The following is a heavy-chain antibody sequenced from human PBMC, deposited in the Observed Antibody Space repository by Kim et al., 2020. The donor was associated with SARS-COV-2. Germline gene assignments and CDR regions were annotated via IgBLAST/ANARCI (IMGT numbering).Heavy chain of an antibody. CDR3: ARDLRDLGMYSGDY. V-gene: IGHV3-66*01. D-gene: IGHD2-8*01. J-gene: IGHJ4*02. CDR2: TYASGTT. CDR1: GFSVSNIQ. Sequence: GGSLRLSCAASGFSVSNIQMTWVRQAPGKGLDWVSVTYASGTTYYAASVKGRFTVSRDNSENTVYIQMNNLRVEDTAVYYCARDLRDLGMYSGDYWGQGTLVTVSS.